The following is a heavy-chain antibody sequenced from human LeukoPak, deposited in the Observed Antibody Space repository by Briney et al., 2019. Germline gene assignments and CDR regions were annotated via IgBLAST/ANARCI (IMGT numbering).Heavy chain of an antibody. CDR1: GFTFSSYW. CDR2: INTDGSST. D-gene: IGHD1-26*01. Sequence: GGSLRLSCAASGFTFSSYWMHWVRQAPGKGLVWVSRINTDGSSTSYADSVKGRFTISRDNAKNTLYLQMNSLRAEDTAVYYCARDESIVGATAGGDYWGQGTLVTVSS. CDR3: ARDESIVGATAGGDY. J-gene: IGHJ4*02. V-gene: IGHV3-74*01.